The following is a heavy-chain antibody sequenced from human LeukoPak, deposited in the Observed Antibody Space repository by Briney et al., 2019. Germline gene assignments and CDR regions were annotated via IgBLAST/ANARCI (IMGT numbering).Heavy chain of an antibody. D-gene: IGHD6-19*01. V-gene: IGHV3-74*01. CDR1: GFTFSSCW. CDR2: INSDRSST. CDR3: ARENDTAVAGALLDY. J-gene: IGHJ4*02. Sequence: GGSLRLSCAATGFTFSSCWMHWVRQAPGKGLVWVSRINSDRSSTSYADSVKGRFTISRDNAKNTLYLQMNSLRAEDTAVYYCARENDTAVAGALLDYWGQGTLVTVSS.